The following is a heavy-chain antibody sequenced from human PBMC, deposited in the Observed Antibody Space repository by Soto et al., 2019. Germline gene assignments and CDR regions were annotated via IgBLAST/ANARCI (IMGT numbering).Heavy chain of an antibody. V-gene: IGHV3-23*01. Sequence: PGGSLRLSCAASGFTFSSYAMNWVRQGPGKGLEWVSVISGSGGSTYYAESVKGRFTISRDNSKNTLYLQMNSLRAEDTAVYYCASRSSGWYFDYWGQGTLVTVSS. CDR1: GFTFSSYA. D-gene: IGHD6-19*01. CDR3: ASRSSGWYFDY. CDR2: ISGSGGST. J-gene: IGHJ4*02.